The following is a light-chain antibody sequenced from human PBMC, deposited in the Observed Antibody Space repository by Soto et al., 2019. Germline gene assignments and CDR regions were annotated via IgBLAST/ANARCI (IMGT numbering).Light chain of an antibody. CDR2: GAS. Sequence: EIVLTQSPGTLSLSPGERATLSCRASQSISSTYLAWYQQKPGQAPRLLIYGASSRATGIPDRFSGSGSGTDVPLTVSRLGPEDFAVSYCQQYGSSPPGVTFGPGTKVGVK. J-gene: IGKJ3*01. CDR3: QQYGSSPPGVT. CDR1: QSISSTY. V-gene: IGKV3-20*01.